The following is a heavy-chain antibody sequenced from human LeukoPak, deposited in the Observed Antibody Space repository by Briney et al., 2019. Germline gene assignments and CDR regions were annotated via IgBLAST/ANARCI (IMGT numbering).Heavy chain of an antibody. V-gene: IGHV3-30*04. CDR2: ISNDERTI. CDR3: VREAYYASGSPPTYYFDS. CDR1: GFAFRTHV. D-gene: IGHD3-16*01. Sequence: GGSLRLSCAVSGFAFRTHVIHWVRQAPGKGLEWVAVISNDERTIFYADSVKGRFTSSRDNSKSTLYLQMNSLRAEDTAVNYCVREAYYASGSPPTYYFDSWGQGTLVTVSS. J-gene: IGHJ4*02.